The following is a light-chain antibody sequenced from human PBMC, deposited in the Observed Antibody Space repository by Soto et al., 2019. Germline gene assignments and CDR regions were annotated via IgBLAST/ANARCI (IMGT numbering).Light chain of an antibody. J-gene: IGKJ1*01. V-gene: IGKV3-20*01. CDR1: QSVSNS. CDR2: DAS. Sequence: EIVLTQSPGTLSLSPGERATLSCRASQSVSNSLTWYQQKPGQAPRLLIYDASTRATGIPDRFSGSGSGTDFTLTISRLEPEDFAMYYCQQYGTSPLTFGQGTKVEIK. CDR3: QQYGTSPLT.